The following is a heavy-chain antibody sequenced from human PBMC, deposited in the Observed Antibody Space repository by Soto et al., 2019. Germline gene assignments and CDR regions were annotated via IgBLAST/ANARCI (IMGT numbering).Heavy chain of an antibody. CDR3: ARGEQYSGRIFDY. D-gene: IGHD1-26*01. CDR2: TYYRSKWYY. J-gene: IGHJ4*01. CDR1: GDSVSSNSAG. V-gene: IGHV6-1*01. Sequence: QVQLQQSGPGLVKPSQTLSLTCAITGDSVSSNSAGWSRVRQSPSRGLEWLGRTYYRSKWYYEYAVSVRGRITIHPDTSKNQYSLQLHSVTPEDTAVYFCARGEQYSGRIFDYWGQGTLVTVSS.